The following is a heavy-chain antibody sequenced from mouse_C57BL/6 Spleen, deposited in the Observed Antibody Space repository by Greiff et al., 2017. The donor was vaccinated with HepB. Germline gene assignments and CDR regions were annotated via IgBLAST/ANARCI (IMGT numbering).Heavy chain of an antibody. CDR2: INPSNGGT. Sequence: VQLQQSGTELVKPGASVKLSCKASGYTFTSYWMHWVKQRPGQGLEWIGNINPSNGGTNYNEKFKSKATLTVDKSSSTAYMQLSSLTSEDSAVYYCAKSTMVTTSYFDYWGQGTTLTVSS. CDR3: AKSTMVTTSYFDY. J-gene: IGHJ2*01. D-gene: IGHD2-2*01. V-gene: IGHV1-53*01. CDR1: GYTFTSYW.